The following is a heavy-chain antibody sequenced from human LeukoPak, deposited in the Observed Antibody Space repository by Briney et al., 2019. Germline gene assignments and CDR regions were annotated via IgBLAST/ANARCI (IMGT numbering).Heavy chain of an antibody. Sequence: SETLSLTCTVSGGSISSSSYYWGWIRQPPGKGLEWIGSIYYSGSTYYNPSLKSRVTIPVDTSKNQFSLKLSSVTAADTAVYYCARGEVYATPFDPWGQGTLVTVSS. CDR1: GGSISSSSYY. CDR3: ARGEVYATPFDP. D-gene: IGHD2-8*01. V-gene: IGHV4-39*07. J-gene: IGHJ5*02. CDR2: IYYSGST.